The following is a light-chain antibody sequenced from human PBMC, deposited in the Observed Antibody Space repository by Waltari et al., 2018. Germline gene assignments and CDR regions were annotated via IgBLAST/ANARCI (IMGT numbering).Light chain of an antibody. CDR1: SLSSYY. Sequence: SSELTQDPAVSVALGQTVRITCQGDSLSSYYASWYQQKPGQAPVLVNYGKTNRPSGIPDRFSGSSSGNTASLTITGAQAEDEADYYCNSRDSSGNHLGVFGGGTKLTVL. CDR3: NSRDSSGNHLGV. CDR2: GKT. V-gene: IGLV3-19*01. J-gene: IGLJ2*01.